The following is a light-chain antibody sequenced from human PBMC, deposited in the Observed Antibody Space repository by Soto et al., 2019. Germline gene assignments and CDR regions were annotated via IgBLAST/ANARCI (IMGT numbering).Light chain of an antibody. J-gene: IGLJ1*01. CDR2: RNN. V-gene: IGLV1-47*01. CDR3: TSFAPGRIYV. Sequence: QSVLTQPPSASGTPGQRVTIFCSGSSSNIGSNYVHWYQQLPGTAPKLLIYRNNQRPAGVPDRFSGSKSGTSASLAINGLRSEDEADYYCTSFAPGRIYVFGSGTKLTVL. CDR1: SSNIGSNY.